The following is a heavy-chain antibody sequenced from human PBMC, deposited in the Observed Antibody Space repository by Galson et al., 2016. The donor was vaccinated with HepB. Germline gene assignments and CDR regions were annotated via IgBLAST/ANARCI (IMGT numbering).Heavy chain of an antibody. CDR2: ISYDGTNT. V-gene: IGHV3-30*18. D-gene: IGHD2-21*02. CDR1: GFSLSSYG. Sequence: SLRLSCAASGFSLSSYGTQWVRQAPGKGLEWVAGISYDGTNTYYADSVEGRFTISRDNSKNTLYLQMNSLRAEDTAVYFCAKDAILGCGRDCYVDYWGQGTLGTVSS. CDR3: AKDAILGCGRDCYVDY. J-gene: IGHJ4*02.